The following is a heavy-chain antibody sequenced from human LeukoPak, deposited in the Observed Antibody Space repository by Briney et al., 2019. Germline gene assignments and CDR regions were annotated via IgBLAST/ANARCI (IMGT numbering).Heavy chain of an antibody. V-gene: IGHV4-59*12. D-gene: IGHD1-14*01. CDR2: IYYSGST. CDR3: ARTELYWFDP. Sequence: PSETLSLTCIVSGGSISSYYWNWIRQPPGKGLEWIGYIYYSGSTNYNPSLKSRVTISVDTSKNQFSLKLSSVTAADTAVYYCARTELYWFDPWGQGTLVTVSS. CDR1: GGSISSYY. J-gene: IGHJ5*02.